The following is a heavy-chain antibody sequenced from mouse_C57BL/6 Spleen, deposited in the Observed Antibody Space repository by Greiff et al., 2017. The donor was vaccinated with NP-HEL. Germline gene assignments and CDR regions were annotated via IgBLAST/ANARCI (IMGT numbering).Heavy chain of an antibody. J-gene: IGHJ4*01. CDR2: ISSGSSTI. D-gene: IGHD1-1*01. V-gene: IGHV5-17*01. CDR1: GFTFSDYG. CDR3: ARSGYGSSYDAMDY. Sequence: DVHLVESGGGLVKPGGSLKLSCAASGFTFSDYGMHWVRQAPEKGLEWVAYISSGSSTIYYADTVKGRFTISRDNAKNTLFLQMTSLRSEDTAMYYCARSGYGSSYDAMDYWGQGTSVTVSS.